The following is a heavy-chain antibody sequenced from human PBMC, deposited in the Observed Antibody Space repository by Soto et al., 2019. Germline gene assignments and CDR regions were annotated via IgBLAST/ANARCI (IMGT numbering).Heavy chain of an antibody. CDR2: ISGCGGST. Sequence: PGGSLRLSCEVSGFRFSTYALSWVRQAPGKGLELVSTISGCGGSTYYADSVKGRFTISRDNSKNTLFLQMNSLRDEDTAVYYCTKVVYPEPHSDYWGQGTLVTVSS. CDR1: GFRFSTYA. J-gene: IGHJ4*02. V-gene: IGHV3-23*01. CDR3: TKVVYPEPHSDY. D-gene: IGHD1-26*01.